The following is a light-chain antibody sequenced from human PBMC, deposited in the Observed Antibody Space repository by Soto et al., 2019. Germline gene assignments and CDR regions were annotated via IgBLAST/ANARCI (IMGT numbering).Light chain of an antibody. V-gene: IGLV2-23*01. CDR2: EGS. CDR3: LSYLGNGINV. Sequence: QSALTQPASVSGSPGQSIAISCSGTSSDVGSYDLVSWYQQHRGKAPKLMIYEGSKRPSGVSNRFSASKSGNTASLTISGPQAEYEADNNCLSYLGNGINVFGTGTKVTV. CDR1: SSDVGSYDL. J-gene: IGLJ1*01.